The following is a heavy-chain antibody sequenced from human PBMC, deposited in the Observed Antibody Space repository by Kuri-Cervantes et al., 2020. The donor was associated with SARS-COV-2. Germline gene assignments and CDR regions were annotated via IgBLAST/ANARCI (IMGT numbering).Heavy chain of an antibody. J-gene: IGHJ4*02. CDR3: AKGGYSYGYAGHFDY. D-gene: IGHD5-18*01. CDR1: GFTFSSYA. V-gene: IGHV3-30*04. Sequence: GESLKISCAASGFTFSSYAMHWVRQAPGKGLEWVAVISCDGSNKYYADSVKGRFTISRDNSKNTLYLQMNSLRAEDTAVYYCAKGGYSYGYAGHFDYWGQGTLVTVSS. CDR2: ISCDGSNK.